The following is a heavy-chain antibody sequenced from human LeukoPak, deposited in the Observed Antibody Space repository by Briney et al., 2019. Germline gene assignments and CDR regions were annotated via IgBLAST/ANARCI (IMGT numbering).Heavy chain of an antibody. J-gene: IGHJ5*02. V-gene: IGHV4-39*07. CDR3: AREWAMVRGVIPPYNWFDP. CDR1: GGSVSITSY. Sequence: SETLSLTCTVSGGSVSITSYWGWIRQPPGKGLEWIGCIHYSGSTYYNPSLKSRVTISVDTSKNQFSLKLSSVTAADTAVYYCAREWAMVRGVIPPYNWFDPWGQGTLVTVSS. D-gene: IGHD3-10*01. CDR2: IHYSGST.